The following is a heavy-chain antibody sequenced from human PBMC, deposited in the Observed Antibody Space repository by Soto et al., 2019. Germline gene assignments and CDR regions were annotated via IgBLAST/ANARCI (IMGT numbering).Heavy chain of an antibody. CDR1: GFTFSSYA. Sequence: GGSLRLSCAASGFTFSSYAMHWVRQAPGKGLEWVAVISYDGSNKYYADSVKGRFTISRDNSKNTLYLQMNSLRAEDTAVYYCASGVFSELGNGAFDIWGQGTMVTVSS. CDR3: ASGVFSELGNGAFDI. CDR2: ISYDGSNK. D-gene: IGHD7-27*01. V-gene: IGHV3-30*04. J-gene: IGHJ3*02.